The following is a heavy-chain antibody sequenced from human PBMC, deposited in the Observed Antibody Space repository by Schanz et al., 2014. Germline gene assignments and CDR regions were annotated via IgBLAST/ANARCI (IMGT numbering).Heavy chain of an antibody. CDR1: GGSFSGYY. D-gene: IGHD5-12*01. CDR3: AREIRGVATFDY. CDR2: IHHSGST. J-gene: IGHJ4*02. V-gene: IGHV4-34*01. Sequence: QVQLQQWGAGLLKPSETLSLTCAVYGGSFSGYYWTWIRQPPGKGLEWIGEIHHSGSTNYNPSLKSHVPISMDTSKNQFSLKLSPVTAADTAVYYCAREIRGVATFDYWGQGTLVTVSS.